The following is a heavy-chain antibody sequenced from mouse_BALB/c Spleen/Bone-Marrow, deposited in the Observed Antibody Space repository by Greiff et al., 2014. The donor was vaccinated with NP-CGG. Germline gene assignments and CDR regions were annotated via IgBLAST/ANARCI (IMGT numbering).Heavy chain of an antibody. Sequence: EVMLVESGGGLVQPGGSLKLSCAASRFDFSRYWMTWVRQAPGKGLEWIGEINPESSTINYTPSLEDKFIISRDNAKNTLYLQMSKVRPEDTALYYCAGNGYYGWIAYWGQGTLVTVSA. D-gene: IGHD2-3*01. J-gene: IGHJ3*01. CDR1: RFDFSRYW. CDR2: INPESSTI. CDR3: AGNGYYGWIAY. V-gene: IGHV4-1*02.